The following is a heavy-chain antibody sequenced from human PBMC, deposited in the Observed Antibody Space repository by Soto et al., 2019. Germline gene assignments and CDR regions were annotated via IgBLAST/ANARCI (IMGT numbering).Heavy chain of an antibody. CDR1: GVTFGSYA. CDR2: ISGGYST. D-gene: IGHD5-12*01. V-gene: IGHV3-23*01. CDR3: AKARGYSGYDSVDP. Sequence: PGGSLRLSCAASGVTFGSYAIAGVFQAPGKGLEWVSAISGGYSTYYTDSVKGRFTISRDNSKNTLYLQMDSLRAEDTAVYYCAKARGYSGYDSVDPWGQGTLVTVSS. J-gene: IGHJ5*02.